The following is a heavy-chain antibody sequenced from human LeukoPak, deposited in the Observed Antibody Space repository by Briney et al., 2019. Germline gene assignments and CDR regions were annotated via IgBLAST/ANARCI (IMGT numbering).Heavy chain of an antibody. CDR2: IYYSGST. V-gene: IGHV4-31*03. D-gene: IGHD3-10*01. Sequence: SETLSLTCTVSGGSISSGGYYRSWIRQHPGKGLEWIGYIYYSGSTYYNPSLKSRVTISVDTSKNQFSLKLSSVTAADTAVYYCARDYQITMVRGVYYYYGMDVWGQGTTVTVSS. J-gene: IGHJ6*02. CDR3: ARDYQITMVRGVYYYYGMDV. CDR1: GGSISSGGYY.